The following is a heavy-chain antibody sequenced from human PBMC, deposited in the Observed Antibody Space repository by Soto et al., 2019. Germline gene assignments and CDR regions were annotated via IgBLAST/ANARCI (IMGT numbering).Heavy chain of an antibody. CDR3: TTENWGSIN. D-gene: IGHD7-27*01. CDR2: INPNSGGT. CDR1: GYTFTGYY. J-gene: IGHJ4*02. V-gene: IGHV1-2*04. Sequence: ASVKVSCKASGYTFTGYYMHWVRQAPGQGLAWMGWINPNSGGTNYAQKFQGWVTMTRDTSISTAYMELTSLKTEDTAVYYCTTENWGSINWGQGTLVTVSS.